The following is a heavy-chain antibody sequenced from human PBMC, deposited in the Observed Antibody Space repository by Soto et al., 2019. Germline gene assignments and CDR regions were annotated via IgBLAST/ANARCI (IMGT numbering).Heavy chain of an antibody. Sequence: PSETLSLTCAVYGGSFSGYYWSWIRQPPGKGLEWIGEINHSGSTNYNPSLKSRVTISVDTSKNQFSLKLSSVTAADTAVYYCARAVSPNYYDSSGYLIGDNWFDPWGQG. CDR2: INHSGST. J-gene: IGHJ5*02. CDR1: GGSFSGYY. V-gene: IGHV4-34*01. CDR3: ARAVSPNYYDSSGYLIGDNWFDP. D-gene: IGHD3-22*01.